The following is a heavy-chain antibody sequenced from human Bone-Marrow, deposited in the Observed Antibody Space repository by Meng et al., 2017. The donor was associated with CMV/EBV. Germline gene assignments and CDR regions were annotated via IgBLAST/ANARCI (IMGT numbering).Heavy chain of an antibody. J-gene: IGHJ6*02. V-gene: IGHV3-23*01. CDR3: AKAGITMVRGVTGYGMDV. CDR1: GFTFSSYA. CDR2: ISGSGGST. Sequence: GGSLRLSCGASGFTFSSYAMSWVRQAPGKGLEWVSAISGSGGSTYYADSVKGRFTISRDNSKNTLYLQMNSLRAEDTAVYYCAKAGITMVRGVTGYGMDVWGQGTTVTVSS. D-gene: IGHD3-10*01.